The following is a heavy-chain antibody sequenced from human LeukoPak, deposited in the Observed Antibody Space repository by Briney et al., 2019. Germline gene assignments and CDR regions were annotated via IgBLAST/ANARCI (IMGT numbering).Heavy chain of an antibody. J-gene: IGHJ3*02. CDR3: ARAMRWLGDSAFDI. CDR1: GFTFSSYA. V-gene: IGHV3-30-3*01. CDR2: ISYDGSNK. Sequence: PGRSLRLSCAASGFTFSSYAMHWVRQAPGKGLEWVAVISYDGSNKYYADSVKGRFTISRDNSKNTLYLQMNSLRAEDTAVYYCARAMRWLGDSAFDIWGQGTMVTVSS. D-gene: IGHD3-22*01.